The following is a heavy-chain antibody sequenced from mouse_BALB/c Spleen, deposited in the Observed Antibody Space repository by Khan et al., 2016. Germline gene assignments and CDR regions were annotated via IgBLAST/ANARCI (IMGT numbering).Heavy chain of an antibody. Sequence: VRLQQSGPELVKPGASVKISCKASGYSFTGFFMNWVKQSHGKSLEWIGRINPYNGDTFNNKKFKGKATLTVDKSSSTAHMELLSLTSEDSAVYYCGRVDYRYADAMYYWAPGTSVSVSS. D-gene: IGHD2-14*01. CDR3: GRVDYRYADAMYY. CDR2: INPYNGDT. J-gene: IGHJ4*01. V-gene: IGHV1-37*01. CDR1: GYSFTGFF.